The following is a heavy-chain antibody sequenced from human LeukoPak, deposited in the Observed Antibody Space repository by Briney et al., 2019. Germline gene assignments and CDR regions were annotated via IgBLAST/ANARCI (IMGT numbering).Heavy chain of an antibody. CDR1: EYIFTTYD. V-gene: IGHV1-8*01. D-gene: IGHD3-22*01. CDR2: MNTHRGNT. Sequence: ASVKVSLTASEYIFTTYDINWVRQATGQGLEWMGWMNTHRGNTGYAQKFQGRVTMTWNTSISTAYIDLSSLTSEDTAVYYCAWGFYDIKGYEYRFVWWDRGTVVTVSS. J-gene: IGHJ4*02. CDR3: AWGFYDIKGYEYRFVW.